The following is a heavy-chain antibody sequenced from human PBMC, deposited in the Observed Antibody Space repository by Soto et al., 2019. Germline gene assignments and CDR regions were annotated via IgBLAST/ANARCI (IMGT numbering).Heavy chain of an antibody. CDR3: ARVAVTTYYFDY. J-gene: IGHJ4*01. CDR2: INPDGSRT. Sequence: EVQLVESGGDLVQPGGSLRLSCAASGFTFTSYWMHWVRQSPGKGLVWVSRINPDGSRTSYADSVKGRFTISRDNAKNTLYLQMNSLGADDTSVYYCARVAVTTYYFDYWCHGTLVTGSS. D-gene: IGHD4-17*01. V-gene: IGHV3-74*01. CDR1: GFTFTSYW.